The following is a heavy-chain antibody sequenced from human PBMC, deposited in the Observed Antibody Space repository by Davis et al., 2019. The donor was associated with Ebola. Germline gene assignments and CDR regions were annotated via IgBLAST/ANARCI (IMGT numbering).Heavy chain of an antibody. D-gene: IGHD6-13*01. CDR1: GFTFSSYG. Sequence: GESLKIPCAASGFTFSSYGMHWVRQAPGKGLEWVAFIHYDGSNKYYSDSVRGRFTISRDNSKNTLYRKMNSLRAEDTAVHYCTKDRYPTAALDHWGQGTLVTVSS. J-gene: IGHJ4*02. CDR3: TKDRYPTAALDH. V-gene: IGHV3-30*02. CDR2: IHYDGSNK.